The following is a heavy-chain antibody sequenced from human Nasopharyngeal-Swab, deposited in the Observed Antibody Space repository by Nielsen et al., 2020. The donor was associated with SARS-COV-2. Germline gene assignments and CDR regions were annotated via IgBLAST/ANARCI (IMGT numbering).Heavy chain of an antibody. V-gene: IGHV4-4*02. D-gene: IGHD2-15*01. J-gene: IGHJ6*02. Sequence: WIRQPPGKGLEWIGEIYHSGSTNYNPSLKSQVTISVDKTKNQFSLKLSSVTAADTAVYYCARALGYCSGGSCPLWYYGMDVWGQGTTVTVSS. CDR3: ARALGYCSGGSCPLWYYGMDV. CDR2: IYHSGST.